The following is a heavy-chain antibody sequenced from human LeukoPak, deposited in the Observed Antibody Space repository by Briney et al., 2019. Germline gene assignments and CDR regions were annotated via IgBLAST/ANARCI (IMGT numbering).Heavy chain of an antibody. Sequence: SVKVSCKASGGTFSSYAISWVRQAPGQGLEWMGGIIPIFGTANYAQQFQGRVTITADESTSTAYMELSSLRSEDTAVYYCARDDYGVHNWFDPWGQGTLVTVSS. CDR2: IIPIFGTA. D-gene: IGHD4/OR15-4a*01. CDR1: GGTFSSYA. V-gene: IGHV1-69*01. CDR3: ARDDYGVHNWFDP. J-gene: IGHJ5*02.